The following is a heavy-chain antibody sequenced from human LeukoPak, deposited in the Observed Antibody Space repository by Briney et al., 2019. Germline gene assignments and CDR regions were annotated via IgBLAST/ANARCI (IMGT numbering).Heavy chain of an antibody. D-gene: IGHD5-12*01. CDR2: INHSGST. CDR3: ARSGYSGYEYSFDY. V-gene: IGHV4-34*01. CDR1: GGSFSGYY. J-gene: IGHJ4*02. Sequence: KPSETLSLTCAVYGGSFSGYYWSWIRQPPGKGLEWIGEINHSGSTNYNPSLKSRVTISVDTSKNQFSLKLSSVTVADTAVYYCARSGYSGYEYSFDYWGQGTLVTVSS.